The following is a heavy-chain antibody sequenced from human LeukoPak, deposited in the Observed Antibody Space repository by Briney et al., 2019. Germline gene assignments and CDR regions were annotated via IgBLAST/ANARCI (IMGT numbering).Heavy chain of an antibody. J-gene: IGHJ5*02. CDR3: ARDRRRWLHSHNWFDP. Sequence: SETLSLTCAVYGGSFSGYYWSWIRQPPGKGLEWIGEINHSGSTYYNPSLKSRVTISVDTSKNQFSLKLSSVTAADTAVYYCARDRRRWLHSHNWFDPWGQGTLVTVSS. D-gene: IGHD5-24*01. V-gene: IGHV4-34*01. CDR2: INHSGST. CDR1: GGSFSGYY.